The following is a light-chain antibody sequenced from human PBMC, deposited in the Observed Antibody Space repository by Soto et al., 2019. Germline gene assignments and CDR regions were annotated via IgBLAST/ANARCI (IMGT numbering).Light chain of an antibody. CDR2: LAS. CDR3: QQGDSFPIT. Sequence: DIQMTQSPSSMSASVGDRVTITCRASQDISTWLAWYQQKPGRAPKPLIYLASSLQTGVPSRFSGSGSGTDFTLTISSLQPEDFATYYCQQGDSFPITFGQGTRLEIK. V-gene: IGKV1D-12*01. CDR1: QDISTW. J-gene: IGKJ5*01.